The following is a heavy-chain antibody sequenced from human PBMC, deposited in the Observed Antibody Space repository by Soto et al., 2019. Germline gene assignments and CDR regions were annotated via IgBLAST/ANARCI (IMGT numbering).Heavy chain of an antibody. V-gene: IGHV2-26*01. CDR2: IFSNDEK. CDR3: ARRGIVATITGAYFDY. D-gene: IGHD5-12*01. Sequence: QVTLKESGPVLVKPTETLTLTCTVSGFSLSNARMGVSWIRQPPGKALEWLAHIFSNDEKSYSTSLKSRLTTPKDTSQSQVVLTMTTIDPVDTATYYCARRGIVATITGAYFDYWGQGTLVTVSS. J-gene: IGHJ4*02. CDR1: GFSLSNARMG.